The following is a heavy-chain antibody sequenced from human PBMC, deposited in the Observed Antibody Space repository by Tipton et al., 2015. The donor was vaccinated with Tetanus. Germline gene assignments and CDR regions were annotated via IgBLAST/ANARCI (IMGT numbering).Heavy chain of an antibody. J-gene: IGHJ4*02. Sequence: FLRLSCAASGFYFPVYAVSWVRQVPGKGLEWVSSISGSGDRTYYSDSVEGRFTISRDNSANRLFLQMNSLKADDTAVYYCARAFCNYNCHGGYFDYWGQGTLATVSS. D-gene: IGHD2/OR15-2a*01. V-gene: IGHV3-23*01. CDR2: ISGSGDRT. CDR1: GFYFPVYA. CDR3: ARAFCNYNCHGGYFDY.